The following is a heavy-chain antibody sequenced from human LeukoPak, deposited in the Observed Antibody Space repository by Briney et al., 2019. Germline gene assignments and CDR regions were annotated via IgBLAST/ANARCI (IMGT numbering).Heavy chain of an antibody. CDR3: ARDEGDETTVTP. D-gene: IGHD4-11*01. Sequence: SETLSLTCAVYGGSFSGYYWSWIRQPPGRGLEWIGEINHSGSTNYNPSLKSRVTISVDTSKNQFSLKLSSVTAADTAVYYCARDEGDETTVTPWGQGTLVTVSS. V-gene: IGHV4-34*01. J-gene: IGHJ5*02. CDR1: GGSFSGYY. CDR2: INHSGST.